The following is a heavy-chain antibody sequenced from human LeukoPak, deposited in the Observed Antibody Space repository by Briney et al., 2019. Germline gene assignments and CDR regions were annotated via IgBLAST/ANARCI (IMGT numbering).Heavy chain of an antibody. CDR1: GFTFSSYE. CDR3: ARERSGTEGIDY. J-gene: IGHJ4*02. V-gene: IGHV3-48*03. Sequence: GGSLRLSCAASGFTFSSYEMNWVRHAPGKGLEWVSYISSSGSTIYYADSVKGRFTISRDNAKNSLYLQMNSLRVEDTAVYYCARERSGTEGIDYWGQGTLVTVSS. CDR2: ISSSGSTI. D-gene: IGHD1-14*01.